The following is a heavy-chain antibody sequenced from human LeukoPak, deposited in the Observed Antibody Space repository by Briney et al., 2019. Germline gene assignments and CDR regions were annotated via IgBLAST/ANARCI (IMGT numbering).Heavy chain of an antibody. CDR3: ARDGDYCSSTSCYTLSYYYYYYMDV. CDR2: ISSSSSTI. Sequence: GGSLRLSCAASGFTFSSYSMNWVRQAPGKGLEWVSYISSSSSTIYYADSVKGRFTISRDNAKNSLYLQMNSLRAEDTAVYYCARDGDYCSSTSCYTLSYYYYYYMDVWGKGTTVTVSS. CDR1: GFTFSSYS. J-gene: IGHJ6*03. V-gene: IGHV3-48*01. D-gene: IGHD2-2*02.